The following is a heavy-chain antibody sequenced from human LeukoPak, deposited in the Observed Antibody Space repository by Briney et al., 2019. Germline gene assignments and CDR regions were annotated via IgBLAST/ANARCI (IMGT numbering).Heavy chain of an antibody. CDR2: IYTSGST. D-gene: IGHD3-22*01. CDR1: GGSISSYY. CDR3: ARDPPYYYDSSGDDAFDI. Sequence: PSETLSLTCTVSGGSISSYYWSWIRQPAGKGLEWIGRIYTSGSTNYNPSLKSRVTMSVDTSKNQFSLKLSSATAADTAVYYCARDPPYYYDSSGDDAFDIWGQGTMVTVSS. J-gene: IGHJ3*02. V-gene: IGHV4-4*07.